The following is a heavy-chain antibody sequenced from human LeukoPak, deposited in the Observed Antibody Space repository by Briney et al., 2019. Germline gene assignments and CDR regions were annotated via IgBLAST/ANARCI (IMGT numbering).Heavy chain of an antibody. J-gene: IGHJ4*02. V-gene: IGHV3-15*01. CDR3: TTDSPYFDWSTTLDY. Sequence: GGSLRLSCAASGFTFSNAWMSWVRQAPGKGLEWVGRIKSKTDGGTTDYAAPVKGRFTIPRGDSKNTLYLQMNSLKTEDTAVYYCTTDSPYFDWSTTLDYRGQGTLVTVSS. CDR2: IKSKTDGGTT. CDR1: GFTFSNAW. D-gene: IGHD3-9*01.